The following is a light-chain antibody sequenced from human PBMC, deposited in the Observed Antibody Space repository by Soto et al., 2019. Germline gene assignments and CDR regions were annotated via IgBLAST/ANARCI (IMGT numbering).Light chain of an antibody. Sequence: TVLTQSPGTLPLSSGARATLLCRPRQTVSRNLAWYQKRPGQAPRLLIYDIYNRAAGVPARFGGSGCEAEFTLTIMSLQSEDFAVYFCQQYNNWRSFGQGTRLEI. CDR3: QQYNNWRS. J-gene: IGKJ5*01. V-gene: IGKV3-15*01. CDR1: QTVSRN. CDR2: DIY.